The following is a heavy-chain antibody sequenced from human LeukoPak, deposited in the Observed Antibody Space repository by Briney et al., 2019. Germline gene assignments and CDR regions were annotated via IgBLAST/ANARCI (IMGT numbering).Heavy chain of an antibody. Sequence: GGPLRLSCAASGFVFSSYAMHWVRQAPGKGLEWVAFTSNDESEKAFADSVKGRFTISRDNSKKTLYLHMNSLRPEDTAVYHCARGYSSNWPYFDYWGQGSLVVVSS. CDR3: ARGYSSNWPYFDY. D-gene: IGHD6-13*01. CDR2: TSNDESEK. J-gene: IGHJ4*02. V-gene: IGHV3-30*04. CDR1: GFVFSSYA.